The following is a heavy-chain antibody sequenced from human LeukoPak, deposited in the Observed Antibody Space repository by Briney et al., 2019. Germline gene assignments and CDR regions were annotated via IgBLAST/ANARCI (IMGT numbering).Heavy chain of an antibody. D-gene: IGHD1-26*01. Sequence: ASVKVSCKASGYIFTGYYMHWVRQAPGQGLEWMGWINPNSGGTNFEQKFQGRVTMTRDTSISTAYMDLSRLRSGDTAVYYCARSRIGSQFDFWGQGTLVIVSS. CDR3: ARSRIGSQFDF. V-gene: IGHV1-2*02. CDR1: GYIFTGYY. CDR2: INPNSGGT. J-gene: IGHJ4*02.